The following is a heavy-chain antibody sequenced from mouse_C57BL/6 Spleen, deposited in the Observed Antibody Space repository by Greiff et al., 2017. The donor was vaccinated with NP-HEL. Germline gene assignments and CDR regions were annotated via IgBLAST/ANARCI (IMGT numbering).Heavy chain of an antibody. J-gene: IGHJ2*01. D-gene: IGHD1-1*01. Sequence: VKLQQPGAELVKPGASVKLSCKASGYTFTSYWMQWVKQRPGQGLEWIGEIDPSDSYTNYNQKFKGKATLTVDTSSSTAYVQLSSLTSEDSAVYYCARSLLRYFDYWGQGTTLTVSS. CDR3: ARSLLRYFDY. CDR1: GYTFTSYW. CDR2: IDPSDSYT. V-gene: IGHV1-50*01.